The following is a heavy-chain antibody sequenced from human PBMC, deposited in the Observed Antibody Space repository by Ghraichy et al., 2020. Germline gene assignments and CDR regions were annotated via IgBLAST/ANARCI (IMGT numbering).Heavy chain of an antibody. Sequence: GGSLRLSCAASGFTVSSNYMSWVRQAPGKGLEWVSVIYSGGSTYYADSVKGRFTISRDNSKNTLYLQMNSLRAEDTAVYYCARGSFDYYGMDVWGQGTTVTVSS. CDR1: GFTVSSNY. J-gene: IGHJ6*02. CDR3: ARGSFDYYGMDV. V-gene: IGHV3-66*02. CDR2: IYSGGST.